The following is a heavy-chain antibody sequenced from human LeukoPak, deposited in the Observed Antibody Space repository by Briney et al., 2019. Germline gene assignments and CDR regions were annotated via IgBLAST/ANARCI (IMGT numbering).Heavy chain of an antibody. Sequence: GRSLRLSCAASGFTFSSYGMHWVRQAPGKGLEWVAVISYDGSNKYYADSVKGRFTISRDNSKNTLYLQMNSLRAEDTAVYYCTTDRDTTVTPYYYYMDVWGKGTTVTISS. D-gene: IGHD4-17*01. CDR1: GFTFSSYG. V-gene: IGHV3-30*03. CDR2: ISYDGSNK. J-gene: IGHJ6*03. CDR3: TTDRDTTVTPYYYYMDV.